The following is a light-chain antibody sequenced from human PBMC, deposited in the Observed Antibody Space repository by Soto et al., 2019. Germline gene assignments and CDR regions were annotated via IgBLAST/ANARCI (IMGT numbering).Light chain of an antibody. CDR1: SGSIASNY. CDR3: QSFDISNVV. CDR2: EGS. Sequence: NFLLTQPHSVSESQGKPVTISCTRRSGSIASNYVQWYQQRPGIAPTPVIYEGSQSPSGVPDRFSVSIDSSSNSASLTISRLKTEDEADDYCQSFDISNVVFGGGTKLTVL. V-gene: IGLV6-57*04. J-gene: IGLJ2*01.